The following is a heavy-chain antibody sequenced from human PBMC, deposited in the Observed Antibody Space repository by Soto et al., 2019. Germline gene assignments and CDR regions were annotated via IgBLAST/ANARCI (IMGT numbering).Heavy chain of an antibody. CDR2: ISYDGTNK. V-gene: IGHV3-30*04. CDR3: ARDPSPYTSGWYGIDV. D-gene: IGHD6-19*01. CDR1: GFTFSAYA. Sequence: AGSLRLSCTASGFTFSAYAMLWVRQAPGKGLEWVAAISYDGTNKYYADSIKGRFTISRDNSANTLFLQVNSLRSEDTAMYYCARDPSPYTSGWYGIDVWGHGTLVTVSS. J-gene: IGHJ4*01.